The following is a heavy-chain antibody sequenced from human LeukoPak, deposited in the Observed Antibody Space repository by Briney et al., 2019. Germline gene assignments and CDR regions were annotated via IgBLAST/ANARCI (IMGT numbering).Heavy chain of an antibody. J-gene: IGHJ3*02. CDR1: GFTFSSYE. CDR2: ISSSSSTI. D-gene: IGHD1-26*01. CDR3: ARVEWELSHDAFDI. V-gene: IGHV3-48*01. Sequence: TGGSLRLSCAASGFTFSSYEMNWVRQAPGKGLEWVSYISSSSSTIYYADSVKGRFTISRDNAKNSLYLQMNSLRAEDTAVYYCARVEWELSHDAFDIWGQGTMVTVSS.